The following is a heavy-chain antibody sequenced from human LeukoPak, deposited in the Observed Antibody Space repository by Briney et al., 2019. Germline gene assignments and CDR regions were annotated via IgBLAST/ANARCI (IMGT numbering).Heavy chain of an antibody. CDR1: GFTFSSYA. J-gene: IGHJ4*02. Sequence: GGSLRLSCAASGFTFSSYAMHWVRQAPGKGLEWVSTISGSGSSTYYADSVKGRFTISRDNSKNTLSLQMNSLRAEDTAVYYCAKGSMVRGVLYFDYWGQGTLVTVSS. CDR2: ISGSGSST. V-gene: IGHV3-23*01. CDR3: AKGSMVRGVLYFDY. D-gene: IGHD3-10*01.